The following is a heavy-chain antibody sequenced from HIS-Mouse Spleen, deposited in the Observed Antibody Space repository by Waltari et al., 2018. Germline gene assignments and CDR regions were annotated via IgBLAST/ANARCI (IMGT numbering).Heavy chain of an antibody. D-gene: IGHD6-13*01. V-gene: IGHV3-53*02. CDR1: GFTVSSNY. CDR3: ARDHGDSSSWYWYFDL. Sequence: EVQLVETGGGLIQPGGSLRLSCAASGFTVSSNYMSWVRQAPGKGLWWVSVSYSGGSTYYADSVKGRFTISRDNSKNTLYLQMNSLRAEDTAVYYCARDHGDSSSWYWYFDLWGRGTLVTVSS. CDR2: SYSGGST. J-gene: IGHJ2*01.